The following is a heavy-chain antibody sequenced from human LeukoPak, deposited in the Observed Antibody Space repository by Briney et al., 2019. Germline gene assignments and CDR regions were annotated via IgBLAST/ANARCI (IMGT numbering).Heavy chain of an antibody. CDR2: IYPGDSGT. Sequence: GESLKISCKGSGYSFTSYWIGWVRQMPGKGLEWMGIIYPGDSGTRYSPSFQGQVTISADKSISTAYLQWSSLKASDTAMYYCARRRFGPGSYGRRDYYFDYWGQGTLVTVSS. V-gene: IGHV5-51*01. CDR1: GYSFTSYW. D-gene: IGHD3-10*01. J-gene: IGHJ4*02. CDR3: ARRRFGPGSYGRRDYYFDY.